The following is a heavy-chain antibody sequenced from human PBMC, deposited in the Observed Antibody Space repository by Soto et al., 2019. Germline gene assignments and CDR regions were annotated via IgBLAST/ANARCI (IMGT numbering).Heavy chain of an antibody. CDR1: GGSIATSDYS. Sequence: QLQLRESGSGLVKSSQTLSLTCAVSGGSIATSDYSWSWIRQPPGRGLEWLGSIYHTGTTHYIPSLKSRLTMSLDKSKNQFSLDLPSVTAAYTALYYCVRERTIFGVAPGGGVDVWCQGTTVTVSS. CDR2: IYHTGTT. CDR3: VRERTIFGVAPGGGVDV. D-gene: IGHD3-3*01. V-gene: IGHV4-30-2*01. J-gene: IGHJ6*02.